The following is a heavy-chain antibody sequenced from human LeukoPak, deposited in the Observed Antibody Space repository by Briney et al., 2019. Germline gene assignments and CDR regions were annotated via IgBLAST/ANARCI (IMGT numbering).Heavy chain of an antibody. V-gene: IGHV4-61*02. D-gene: IGHD3-22*01. CDR2: IYTSGST. Sequence: PSETLSLTCTVSGGSISSGSYYWSWIRQPAGKGLEWIGRIYTSGSTNYNPPLKSRVTISVDTSKNQFSLKLSSVTAADTAVYYCARDGYYDSSGYYYDRSDYWGQGTLVTVSS. CDR3: ARDGYYDSSGYYYDRSDY. CDR1: GGSISSGSYY. J-gene: IGHJ4*02.